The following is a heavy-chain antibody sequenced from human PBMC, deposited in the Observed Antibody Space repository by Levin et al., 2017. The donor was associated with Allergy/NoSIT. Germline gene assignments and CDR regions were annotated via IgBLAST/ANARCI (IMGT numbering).Heavy chain of an antibody. V-gene: IGHV7-4-1*02. CDR2: INTNTGNP. CDR1: GYTFTSYA. J-gene: IGHJ6*03. CDR3: ARVGYCSSTSCYARPGYYYYYYYMDV. Sequence: ASVKVSCKASGYTFTSYAMNWVRQAPGQGLEWMGWINTNTGNPTYAQGFTGRFVFTLDTSVSTAYLQISSLKAEDTAVYYCARVGYCSSTSCYARPGYYYYYYYMDVWGKGTTVTVSS. D-gene: IGHD2-2*01.